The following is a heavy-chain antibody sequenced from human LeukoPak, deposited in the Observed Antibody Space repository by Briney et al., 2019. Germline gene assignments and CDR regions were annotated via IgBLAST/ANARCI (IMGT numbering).Heavy chain of an antibody. V-gene: IGHV3-21*06. Sequence: PGGSLRLSCEDSGFTFSRHNMNWVRQAPGKGLEWVSSISSSTSSIDYADSVKGRFTISRDNAKNSLYLQMNSLRAEDTAVYYCARDNTGGYMVRGNYYGMDVWGQGTTVAVSS. J-gene: IGHJ6*02. D-gene: IGHD3-10*01. CDR2: ISSSTSSI. CDR1: GFTFSRHN. CDR3: ARDNTGGYMVRGNYYGMDV.